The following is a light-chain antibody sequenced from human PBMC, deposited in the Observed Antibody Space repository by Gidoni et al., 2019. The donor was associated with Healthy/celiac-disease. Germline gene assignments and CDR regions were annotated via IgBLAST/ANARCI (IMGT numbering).Light chain of an antibody. CDR2: GAS. Sequence: EFVLTQSPGTLSLSPGERATLSCRASQSVSSSYLAWYQQKPGQAPRPLIYGASSRATGIPDRFSGSGSGTDFTLTISRLEPEDFAVYYCQQYGSSPPYTFGQGTKLEIK. CDR3: QQYGSSPPYT. J-gene: IGKJ2*01. V-gene: IGKV3-20*01. CDR1: QSVSSSY.